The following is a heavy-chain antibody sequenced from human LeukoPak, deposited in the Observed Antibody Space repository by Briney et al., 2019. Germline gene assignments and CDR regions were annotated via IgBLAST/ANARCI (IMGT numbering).Heavy chain of an antibody. CDR3: ARRKSSDYYFDY. D-gene: IGHD3-3*01. CDR2: IYYSGST. Sequence: PSETLSLTCTVSGGSISNYYWGWIRQPPGEGLEWIGSIYYSGSTYYNPSLKSRVTISVDTSKNQFSLKLSSVTAADTAVYYCARRKSSDYYFDYWGQGTLVTVSS. J-gene: IGHJ4*02. V-gene: IGHV4-39*01. CDR1: GGSISNYY.